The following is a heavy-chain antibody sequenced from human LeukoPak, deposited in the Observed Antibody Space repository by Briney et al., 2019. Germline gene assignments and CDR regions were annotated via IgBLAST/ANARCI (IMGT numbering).Heavy chain of an antibody. CDR2: IIPIFGTA. Sequence: SVKVSCKASGGTFSSYAISWVQQAPGQGLEWMGGIIPIFGTANYAQKFQGRVTITTDESTSTAYMELSSLRSEDTAVYYCARGGRFCSSTSCYRNYYYYYYMDVWGKGTTVTVSS. V-gene: IGHV1-69*05. CDR1: GGTFSSYA. D-gene: IGHD2-2*02. CDR3: ARGGRFCSSTSCYRNYYYYYYMDV. J-gene: IGHJ6*03.